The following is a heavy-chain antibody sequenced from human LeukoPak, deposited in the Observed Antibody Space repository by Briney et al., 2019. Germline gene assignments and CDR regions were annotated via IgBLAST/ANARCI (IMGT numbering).Heavy chain of an antibody. Sequence: GASVKVSCKASGYTFTSYYMHWVRQAPGQGLEWMGIINPSGGSTSYAQKFQGRVTMTRDTSTSTVYMELSSLRSEDTAVYYRARDPLGAIFGENHYYYGMDVWGQGTTVTVSS. D-gene: IGHD3-3*01. CDR2: INPSGGST. J-gene: IGHJ6*02. CDR1: GYTFTSYY. CDR3: ARDPLGAIFGENHYYYGMDV. V-gene: IGHV1-46*01.